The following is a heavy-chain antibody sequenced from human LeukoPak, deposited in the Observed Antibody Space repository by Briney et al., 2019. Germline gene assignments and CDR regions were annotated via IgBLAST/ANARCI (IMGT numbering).Heavy chain of an antibody. CDR2: ISGSGGST. J-gene: IGHJ4*02. V-gene: IGHV3-23*01. Sequence: PGGSLRLSCAASGFTFSSYWRSWVRQAPGKGREWVSAISGSGGSTYYADSVKGRFTISRDNSKNTLYLQMNSLRAEDTAVYYCAKDPKLTIFGAGYWGQGTLVTVSS. D-gene: IGHD3-3*01. CDR1: GFTFSSYW. CDR3: AKDPKLTIFGAGY.